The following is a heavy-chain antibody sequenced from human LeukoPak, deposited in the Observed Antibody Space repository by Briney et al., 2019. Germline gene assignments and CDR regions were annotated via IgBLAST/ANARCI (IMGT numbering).Heavy chain of an antibody. D-gene: IGHD5-12*01. CDR1: GFTFSSYG. J-gene: IGHJ4*02. Sequence: GGSLRLSCAASGFTFSSYGMHWVRQAPGKGLEWVAFIRYDGSNKYYADSVKGRFTISRDNSKNTLYLQMNSLRAEDTAVYYCAKEGVYSGYDRAALSYWGQGTLVTVSS. CDR3: AKEGVYSGYDRAALSY. CDR2: IRYDGSNK. V-gene: IGHV3-30*02.